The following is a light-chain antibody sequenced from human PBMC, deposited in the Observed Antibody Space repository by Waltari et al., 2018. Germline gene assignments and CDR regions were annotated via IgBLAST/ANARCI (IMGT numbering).Light chain of an antibody. J-gene: IGLJ2*01. Sequence: QPVLTQPPSASGTPGPRITISCSGRTYNIGSNFVSWYQQLPGTAPKLPIRWNNPRPSGAPDRFSGSKSGTSASLAISGLRSEDEADYYCATWDDNLSGVVFGGGTKLSVL. CDR1: TYNIGSNF. CDR3: ATWDDNLSGVV. CDR2: WNN. V-gene: IGLV1-47*01.